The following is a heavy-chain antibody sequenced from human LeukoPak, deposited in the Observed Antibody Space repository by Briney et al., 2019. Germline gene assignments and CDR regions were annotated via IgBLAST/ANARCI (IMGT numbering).Heavy chain of an antibody. CDR2: ISSSSYI. CDR3: AYYCSSTSCRANGFDY. Sequence: GGSLRLSCAASGFTISSYDMNWVRQAPGKGLEWVSSISSSSYIYYADSVKGRFTISRDNAKNSLYLQMNSLRAEDTAVYYCAYYCSSTSCRANGFDYWGQGTLVTVSS. D-gene: IGHD2-2*01. V-gene: IGHV3-21*01. CDR1: GFTISSYD. J-gene: IGHJ4*02.